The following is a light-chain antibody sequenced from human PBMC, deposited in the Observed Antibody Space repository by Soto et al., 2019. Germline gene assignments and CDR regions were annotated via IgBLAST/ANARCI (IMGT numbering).Light chain of an antibody. CDR1: LGIKNY. CDR2: GAS. CDR3: QQSYSTPRT. Sequence: DIQMTQSPSSLAASVGDTVTITCRASLGIKNYLNWYQQKPGKAPNLLIFGASSLHSGVPSRFSGSGSGSDFTLTLSNLQPEDFATYYCQQSYSTPRTFGQGTKLEIK. V-gene: IGKV1-39*01. J-gene: IGKJ2*01.